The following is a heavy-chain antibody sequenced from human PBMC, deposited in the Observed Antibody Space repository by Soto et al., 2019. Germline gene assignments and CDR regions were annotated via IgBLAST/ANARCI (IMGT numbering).Heavy chain of an antibody. Sequence: GGSLRLSCAASGFTFSSYAMSWVRQAPGKGLEWVSAISGSGGSTYYADSVKGRFTISRDNSKNTLYLQMNSLRAEDTAVYYCAKGEWDIVVVPAAMDSYYYYYMDVWGKGTTVTVSS. CDR3: AKGEWDIVVVPAAMDSYYYYYMDV. D-gene: IGHD2-2*01. V-gene: IGHV3-23*01. J-gene: IGHJ6*03. CDR2: ISGSGGST. CDR1: GFTFSSYA.